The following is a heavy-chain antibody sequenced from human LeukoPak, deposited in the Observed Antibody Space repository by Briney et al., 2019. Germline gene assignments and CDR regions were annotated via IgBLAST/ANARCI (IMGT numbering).Heavy chain of an antibody. V-gene: IGHV4-34*01. CDR3: STMVRGVGFDY. D-gene: IGHD3-10*01. Sequence: SETLSLTCAVYGGSFSGYYWSWIRQPPGKGLEWIGEINHSGSTNYNPSLKSRVTISVDTSKNQFSLMLSSVTAADTAVYYCSTMVRGVGFDYWGQGTLVTVSS. J-gene: IGHJ4*02. CDR2: INHSGST. CDR1: GGSFSGYY.